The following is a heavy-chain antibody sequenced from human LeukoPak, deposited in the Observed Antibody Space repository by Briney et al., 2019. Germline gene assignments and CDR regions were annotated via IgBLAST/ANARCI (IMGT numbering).Heavy chain of an antibody. J-gene: IGHJ3*02. V-gene: IGHV3-7*01. D-gene: IGHD2-2*01. CDR1: GFTFSTYA. CDR2: IKQDGSEK. CDR3: ARDFYWAKAVPRCAFDI. Sequence: GGSLRLSCAASGFTFSTYAMSWVRQAPGKGLEWVANIKQDGSEKYYVDSVKGRFTISRDNAKNSLYLQMNSLRAEDTAVYYCARDFYWAKAVPRCAFDIWGQGTMVTVSS.